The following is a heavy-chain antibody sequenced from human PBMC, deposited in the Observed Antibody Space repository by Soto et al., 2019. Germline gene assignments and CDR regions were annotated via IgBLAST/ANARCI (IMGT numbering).Heavy chain of an antibody. CDR3: AASSAIAAAGYFKF. Sequence: QVQLVQSGAEVKEHGSSVKVSCKASGDLFNNHAFNWVRQAPGQGLEWMGRISPLFSTTNYAQKFQGRVTIGADELTTIVYLEVNNLESDDTAMYYCAASSAIAAAGYFKFWGQGTLVTVSP. D-gene: IGHD6-13*01. V-gene: IGHV1-69*01. CDR2: ISPLFSTT. CDR1: GDLFNNHA. J-gene: IGHJ4*02.